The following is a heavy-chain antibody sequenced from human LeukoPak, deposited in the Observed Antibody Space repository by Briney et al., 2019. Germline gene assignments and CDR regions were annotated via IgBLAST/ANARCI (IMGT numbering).Heavy chain of an antibody. D-gene: IGHD3-22*01. CDR3: AKDHRGRCYYDSSGFDY. J-gene: IGHJ4*02. Sequence: GGSLRLSCAASGFTFDDYAMHWVRQAPGKGLEWVSGISWNSGSIGYADSVKGRFTISRDNAKNSLYLQMNSLRAEDTALYYCAKDHRGRCYYDSSGFDYWGQGTLVTVSS. V-gene: IGHV3-9*01. CDR2: ISWNSGSI. CDR1: GFTFDDYA.